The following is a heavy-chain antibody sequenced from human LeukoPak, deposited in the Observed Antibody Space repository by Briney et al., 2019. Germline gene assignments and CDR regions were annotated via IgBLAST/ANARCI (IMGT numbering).Heavy chain of an antibody. CDR3: ARAESSGWETNYYYFGMDV. CDR1: GFTFSSYD. CDR2: IGTAGDT. V-gene: IGHV3-13*01. Sequence: PGGSLRLSCAASGFTFSSYDMHWVRQATGKGLEWVSAIGTAGDTYYPGSVKGRFTISRENAKNSLYLQMNSLRAGDTAVYYCARAESSGWETNYYYFGMDVWGQGTTVTVSS. D-gene: IGHD6-19*01. J-gene: IGHJ6*02.